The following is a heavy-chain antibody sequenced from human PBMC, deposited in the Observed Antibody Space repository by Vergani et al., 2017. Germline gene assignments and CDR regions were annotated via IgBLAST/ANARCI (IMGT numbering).Heavy chain of an antibody. J-gene: IGHJ6*03. V-gene: IGHV4-34*01. D-gene: IGHD3-10*01. CDR1: RGSFSGYY. Sequence: QVQLRQWGAGLLKPSETLSLTCAVYRGSFSGYYWSWIRQPPGKGLEWIGEINHSGSTNYNPSLKSRVTISVDTSKNQFSLKLSSVTAADTAVYYCARSPINTITMVRGVIPGLSGSYMDVWGKGTTVTVSS. CDR3: ARSPINTITMVRGVIPGLSGSYMDV. CDR2: INHSGST.